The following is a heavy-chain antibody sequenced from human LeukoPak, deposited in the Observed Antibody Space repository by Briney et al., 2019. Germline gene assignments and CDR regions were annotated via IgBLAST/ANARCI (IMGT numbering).Heavy chain of an antibody. J-gene: IGHJ3*02. CDR2: IYPGDSDT. Sequence: GESLKIPCQGFGYSFTNYWIGWVRQMPGKGLEWMGIIYPGDSDTRYSPSFQGQVTISADKSISTAYLQWSSLKASDTAMYYCARQTSYSLDIWGQGTMVTVSS. CDR3: ARQTSYSLDI. CDR1: GYSFTNYW. V-gene: IGHV5-51*01. D-gene: IGHD2-15*01.